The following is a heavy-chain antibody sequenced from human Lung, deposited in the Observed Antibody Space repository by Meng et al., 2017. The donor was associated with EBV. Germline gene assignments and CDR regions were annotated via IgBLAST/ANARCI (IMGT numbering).Heavy chain of an antibody. Sequence: EVQLVESGGXLVQPGXSLILSCSASGFTFSSYSMNWVRQAPGKGLEGVSSISSSSRYIYYADSVKGRFTISRDNAKNSLYLQMNSLRAEDTAVYYCARSGAAAGGFRHWGQGPRVTVSS. D-gene: IGHD6-13*01. J-gene: IGHJ4*02. V-gene: IGHV3-21*01. CDR3: ARSGAAAGGFRH. CDR1: GFTFSSYS. CDR2: ISSSSRYI.